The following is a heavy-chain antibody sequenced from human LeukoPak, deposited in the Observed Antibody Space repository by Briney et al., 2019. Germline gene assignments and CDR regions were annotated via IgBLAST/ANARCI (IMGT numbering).Heavy chain of an antibody. CDR2: ISWNSGTI. D-gene: IGHD6-19*01. CDR1: GFTFDDYA. Sequence: SLRLSCAASGFTFDDYAMHWVRQAPGKGLEWVSGISWNSGTIGYADSVKGRFTISRDNAKNSLYLQMNSLRSEDMALYYCAKDKGIIEVTGKLDYWGQGTLVTVSS. J-gene: IGHJ4*02. V-gene: IGHV3-9*03. CDR3: AKDKGIIEVTGKLDY.